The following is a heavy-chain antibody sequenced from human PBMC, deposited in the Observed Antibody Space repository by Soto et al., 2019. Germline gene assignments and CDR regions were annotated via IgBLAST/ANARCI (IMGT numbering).Heavy chain of an antibody. Sequence: QVQLLQSGTEVKKPGSSAKVSCRASGGNFNTYTISWVRQAPGQGLEWLGRIIPILDIASYAQKFQGRVNITAEKSTNTVYMELSSLRSEDTAVYFCARSLGLCTGSGCRDYWGQGTLVSVSP. V-gene: IGHV1-69*02. CDR1: GGNFNTYT. J-gene: IGHJ4*02. D-gene: IGHD2-8*02. CDR3: ARSLGLCTGSGCRDY. CDR2: IIPILDIA.